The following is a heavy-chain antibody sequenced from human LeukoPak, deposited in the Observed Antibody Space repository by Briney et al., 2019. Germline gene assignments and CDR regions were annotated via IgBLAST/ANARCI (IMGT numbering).Heavy chain of an antibody. CDR3: ARDRGRTTGTTRGFVSWFDP. V-gene: IGHV1-2*02. CDR1: GYTFTGYY. J-gene: IGHJ5*02. D-gene: IGHD1-7*01. CDR2: INPNSGGT. Sequence: GASVKVSCKASGYTFTGYYMHWVRQAPGQGLEWMGWINPNSGGTNYAQKFQGRVTMTRDTSISTAYMELSRLRSDDTAVYYCARDRGRTTGTTRGFVSWFDPWGQGTLVTVSS.